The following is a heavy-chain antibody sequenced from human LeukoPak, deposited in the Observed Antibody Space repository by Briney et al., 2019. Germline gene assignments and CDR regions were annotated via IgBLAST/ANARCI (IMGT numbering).Heavy chain of an antibody. J-gene: IGHJ6*03. CDR3: ARGFLIAPYYYYYYMDV. Sequence: ASVKVSCKASGYTFTSYYMHWVRQAPGQGLEWMGIINPSGGSTSYAQKFQGRVTITADESTSTAYMELSSLRSEDTAVYYCARGFLIAPYYYYYYMDVWGKGTTVTISS. D-gene: IGHD6-13*01. CDR2: INPSGGST. V-gene: IGHV1-46*01. CDR1: GYTFTSYY.